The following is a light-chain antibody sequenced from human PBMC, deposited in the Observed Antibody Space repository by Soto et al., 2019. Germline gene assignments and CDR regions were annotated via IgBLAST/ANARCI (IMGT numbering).Light chain of an antibody. J-gene: IGLJ1*01. Sequence: SRYHGKTITISCTGTSSDVGAYDYVSWYQQHPDKAPKLMIYEVSNRPSGVSNRFSGSKSVNTATLTISGLQAEDEADYYCSSYTRSSPWVFGTVTKVTVL. CDR1: SSDVGAYDY. V-gene: IGLV2-14*03. CDR3: SSYTRSSPWV. CDR2: EVS.